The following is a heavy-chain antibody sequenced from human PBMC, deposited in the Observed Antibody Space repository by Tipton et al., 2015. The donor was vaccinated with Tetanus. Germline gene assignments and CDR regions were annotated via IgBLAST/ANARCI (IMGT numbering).Heavy chain of an antibody. J-gene: IGHJ4*02. Sequence: TLSLTCNVSGGSLSSRYWSWIRQTAGKRLEWIGRIYISGSTDYNPSLKTRVSMSVGTSKNQFSLKLSSVTAADTAMYYCARGMVSWGIFPYWGQGTLVTVSS. V-gene: IGHV4-4*07. D-gene: IGHD2-8*01. CDR1: GGSLSSRY. CDR2: IYISGST. CDR3: ARGMVSWGIFPY.